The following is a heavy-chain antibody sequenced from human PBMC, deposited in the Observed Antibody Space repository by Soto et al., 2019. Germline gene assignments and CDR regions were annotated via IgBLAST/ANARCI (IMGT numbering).Heavy chain of an antibody. CDR1: GGSFSGYY. CDR2: LNHSGSS. CDR3: ARISSNWYPDY. D-gene: IGHD6-13*01. J-gene: IGHJ4*02. Sequence: PSETLSLTCAVYGGSFSGYYWSWIRQPPGKGLEWMAELNHSGSSNYSPSLKSRVTTSIDTSKNQFSLKLSSVTAADTAVYYCARISSNWYPDYWGQGTLVTVSP. V-gene: IGHV4-34*01.